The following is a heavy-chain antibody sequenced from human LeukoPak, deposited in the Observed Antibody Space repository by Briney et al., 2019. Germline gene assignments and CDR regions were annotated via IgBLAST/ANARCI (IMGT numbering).Heavy chain of an antibody. CDR3: ARNLLDYYDSSESSDSGGYYFDY. J-gene: IGHJ4*02. V-gene: IGHV1-8*03. D-gene: IGHD3-22*01. CDR2: MNPNSGNT. CDR1: GYTFTSYD. Sequence: ASVKVSCKASGYTFTSYDINWVRQATRQGLEWMGWMNPNSGNTGYAQKFQGRVTITRNTSISTAYMELSSLRSEDTAVYYCARNLLDYYDSSESSDSGGYYFDYWGQGTLVTVSS.